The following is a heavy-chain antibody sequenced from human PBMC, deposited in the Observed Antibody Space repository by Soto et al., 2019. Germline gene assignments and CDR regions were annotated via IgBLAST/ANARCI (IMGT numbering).Heavy chain of an antibody. D-gene: IGHD2-2*01. J-gene: IGHJ6*02. CDR3: RGDCSSTSCYYYYGMDV. Sequence: GSLVLACAASGFTFSSYGMHWVRQAPGKGLEWVAVISYDGSNKYYADSVKGRFTISRDNSKNTLYLQMNSLRAEDTAVYYCRGDCSSTSCYYYYGMDVWGQGTKVTVSS. CDR2: ISYDGSNK. V-gene: IGHV3-30*03. CDR1: GFTFSSYG.